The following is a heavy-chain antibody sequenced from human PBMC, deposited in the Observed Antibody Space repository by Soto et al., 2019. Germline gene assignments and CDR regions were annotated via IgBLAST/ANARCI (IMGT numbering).Heavy chain of an antibody. CDR1: GYTFTNYA. CDR3: ARIRSRSSWYSFDY. D-gene: IGHD6-13*01. V-gene: IGHV1-3*01. CDR2: IDGGNGNT. Sequence: ASAKVSCKASGYTFTNYAIHWVRQAPGQRLEWMGWIDGGNGNTKYSQKFQGRVTITRDTSASTAYMELSSLRSEDTAVYYCARIRSRSSWYSFDYWGQGTLVTVSS. J-gene: IGHJ4*02.